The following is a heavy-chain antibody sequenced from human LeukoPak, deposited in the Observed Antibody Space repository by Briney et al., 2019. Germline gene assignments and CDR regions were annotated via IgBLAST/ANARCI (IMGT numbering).Heavy chain of an antibody. CDR2: INTNTGNP. CDR3: AREGYCTGGSCYSNWFDP. Sequence: ASVKVSRKASEYTSTSYAMNWVRQAPGQGLEWMGWINTNTGNPTYAQGFTGRFVFSLDTSVSTAYLQISSLKAEDTAVYYCAREGYCTGGSCYSNWFDPWGQGTLVTVSS. CDR1: EYTSTSYA. J-gene: IGHJ5*02. D-gene: IGHD2-15*01. V-gene: IGHV7-4-1*02.